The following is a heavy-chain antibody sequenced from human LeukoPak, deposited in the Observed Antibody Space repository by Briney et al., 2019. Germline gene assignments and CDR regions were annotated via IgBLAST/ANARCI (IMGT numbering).Heavy chain of an antibody. V-gene: IGHV3-7*01. J-gene: IGHJ4*02. D-gene: IGHD3-22*01. CDR1: GFTFSSYW. Sequence: GGSLRLSCAASGFTFSSYWMSWVRQAPGKGLEWVANIKQDGSEKNYVDSVKGRFTISRDNAKNSLYLQMNSLRAEDTAVYYCARDRENYYGSSRPFDYWGQGTLVTVSS. CDR3: ARDRENYYGSSRPFDY. CDR2: IKQDGSEK.